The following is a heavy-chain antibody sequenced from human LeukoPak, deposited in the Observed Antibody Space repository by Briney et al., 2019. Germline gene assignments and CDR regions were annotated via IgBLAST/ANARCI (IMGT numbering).Heavy chain of an antibody. Sequence: SETLSLTCAVYGGSFSGYYWSWIRQPPGKGLEWIGEINHSGSTNYNPSLKSRVTISVDTSKNQFSLKLSSVTAADTAVYYCARESQGLPRDFGYWGQGTLVTVSS. CDR3: ARESQGLPRDFGY. V-gene: IGHV4-34*01. J-gene: IGHJ4*02. D-gene: IGHD5-12*01. CDR2: INHSGST. CDR1: GGSFSGYY.